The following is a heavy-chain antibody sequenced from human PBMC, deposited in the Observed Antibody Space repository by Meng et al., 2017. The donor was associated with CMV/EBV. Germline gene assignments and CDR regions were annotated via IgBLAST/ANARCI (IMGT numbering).Heavy chain of an antibody. CDR3: AGVRVRHTYYYDSSGQRYFDY. CDR2: ISSSGSTI. D-gene: IGHD3-22*01. J-gene: IGHJ4*02. Sequence: GESLKISCAASGFTFSSYEMNWVRQAPGKGLEWVSYISSSGSTIYYADSVKGRFTISRDNAKNSLYLQMNSLRAEDTAVYYCAGVRVRHTYYYDSSGQRYFDYWGQGTLVTVSS. CDR1: GFTFSSYE. V-gene: IGHV3-48*03.